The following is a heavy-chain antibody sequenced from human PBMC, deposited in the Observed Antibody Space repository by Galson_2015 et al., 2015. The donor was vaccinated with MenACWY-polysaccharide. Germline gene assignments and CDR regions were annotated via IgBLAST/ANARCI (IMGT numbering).Heavy chain of an antibody. Sequence: SLRLSCAASEFIFTSYALAWVRQAPGKGLEWVSGISGSGGATYYAASVKGLFPISRDTSNNTMYLQMDSLRAEDTALYYCAKGDRVGGTTLAFDSWGQGALVTVTS. CDR3: AKGDRVGGTTLAFDS. CDR2: ISGSGGAT. CDR1: EFIFTSYA. D-gene: IGHD1-1*01. J-gene: IGHJ4*02. V-gene: IGHV3-23*01.